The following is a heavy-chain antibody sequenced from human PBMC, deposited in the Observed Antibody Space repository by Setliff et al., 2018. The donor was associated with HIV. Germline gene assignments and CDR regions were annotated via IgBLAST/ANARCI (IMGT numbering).Heavy chain of an antibody. Sequence: SETLSLTCTVSGGSISSGGYYWSWIRQHPGKGLEWIGYIHYSGNTYNNPSLNSRLSISVDTSKNKFSLKLSSLTAADTAVYYCARGGLGVVTSFDSWGPGALVTVSS. D-gene: IGHD3-3*01. CDR3: ARGGLGVVTSFDS. J-gene: IGHJ4*02. CDR2: IHYSGNT. CDR1: GGSISSGGYY. V-gene: IGHV4-31*03.